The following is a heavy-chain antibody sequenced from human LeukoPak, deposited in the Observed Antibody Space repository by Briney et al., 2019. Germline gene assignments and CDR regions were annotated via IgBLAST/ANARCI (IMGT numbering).Heavy chain of an antibody. CDR2: INPSGGST. CDR3: ARDDYDDRSGYQHSTRNDY. J-gene: IGHJ4*02. Sequence: ASVKVSFKASGYTFTSYYMHWVRQAPGQGLEWMGIINPSGGSTNCAQKFQGRVTMTRDTSTSTVYMELSSLRSEATAVYYCARDDYDDRSGYQHSTRNDYWGQGTLVTVSS. D-gene: IGHD3-22*01. V-gene: IGHV1-46*01. CDR1: GYTFTSYY.